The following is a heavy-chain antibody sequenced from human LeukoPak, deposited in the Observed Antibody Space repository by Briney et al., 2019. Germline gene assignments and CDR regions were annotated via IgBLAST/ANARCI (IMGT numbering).Heavy chain of an antibody. V-gene: IGHV3-30*02. CDR3: AKEQSSSWYDPFDC. Sequence: GGSLRLSCAASGFTFSSYGMHWVRQAPGKGLEWVAFIRYDGSNKYYADSVKGRFTIYRDNSKNTLSLQMNSLRAEDTAVYYCAKEQSSSWYDPFDCWGQGTLVTVSS. J-gene: IGHJ4*02. D-gene: IGHD6-13*01. CDR2: IRYDGSNK. CDR1: GFTFSSYG.